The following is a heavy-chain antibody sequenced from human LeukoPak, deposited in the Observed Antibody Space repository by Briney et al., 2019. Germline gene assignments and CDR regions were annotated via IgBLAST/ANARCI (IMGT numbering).Heavy chain of an antibody. CDR3: ARGVVGAKISSRAPLDY. CDR1: GFTFSSYS. D-gene: IGHD1-26*01. Sequence: GGSLRLSCAASGFTFSSYSMNWVRQAPGKGLEWVSSISSSSSYIYYADSVKGRFTISRDNSKNTLYLQMNSLRAEDTAVYYCARGVVGAKISSRAPLDYWGQGTLVTVSS. V-gene: IGHV3-21*01. CDR2: ISSSSSYI. J-gene: IGHJ4*02.